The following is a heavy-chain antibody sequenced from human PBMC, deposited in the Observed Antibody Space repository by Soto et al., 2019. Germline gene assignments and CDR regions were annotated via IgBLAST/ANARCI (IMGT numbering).Heavy chain of an antibody. Sequence: GASVKVSCKDSGYTFTGYYMHWVRQAPGQRLEWMGRINPHSGGTNYAQKFQGRVTMARDTSIRTAYMELSRLRSDDTAVYYCARARGVVTYGMDVWGQGTTVTVSS. V-gene: IGHV1-2*06. J-gene: IGHJ6*02. CDR1: GYTFTGYY. D-gene: IGHD3-3*01. CDR2: INPHSGGT. CDR3: ARARGVVTYGMDV.